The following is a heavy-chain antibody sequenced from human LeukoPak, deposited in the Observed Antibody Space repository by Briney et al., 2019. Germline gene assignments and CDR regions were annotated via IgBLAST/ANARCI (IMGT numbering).Heavy chain of an antibody. D-gene: IGHD3-3*01. CDR1: GGTFSSYA. CDR3: ARDLYDFWSGPQYYFDY. Sequence: SVKVSCKASGGTFSSYAISWVRQAPGQGLEWMGGIIPIFGTANYAQKFQGRVTITRDTSASTAYMELSSLRSEDMAVYYCARDLYDFWSGPQYYFDYWGQGTLVTVSS. CDR2: IIPIFGTA. V-gene: IGHV1-69*05. J-gene: IGHJ4*02.